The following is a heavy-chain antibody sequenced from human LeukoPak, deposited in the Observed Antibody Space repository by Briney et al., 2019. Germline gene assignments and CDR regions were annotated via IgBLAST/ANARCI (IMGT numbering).Heavy chain of an antibody. CDR1: GFTFSSYG. J-gene: IGHJ4*02. D-gene: IGHD1-26*01. Sequence: PGRSLRLSCAASGFTFSSYGMHWVGQAPGKGLEWVAVISYDGSNKYYADSVKGRFTISRDNSKNTLYLQMNSLRAEDTAVYYCARERVQGWDLLGFDYWGQGTLVTVSS. CDR3: ARERVQGWDLLGFDY. CDR2: ISYDGSNK. V-gene: IGHV3-30*03.